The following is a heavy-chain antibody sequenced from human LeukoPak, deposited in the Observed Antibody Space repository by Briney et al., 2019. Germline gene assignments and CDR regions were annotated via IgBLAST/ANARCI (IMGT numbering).Heavy chain of an antibody. J-gene: IGHJ4*02. CDR2: ISYDGNHI. Sequence: QTAGPLTLSCTASGFTFSSYSMHWVRQAPGKGLEWVAVISYDGNHIYYADSVNGRLSTSRDNSTITLCLQMTSLRVEYSAVNYREREAARLQLGVRFFDYWGQGTLVTVSS. D-gene: IGHD5-24*01. V-gene: IGHV3-30*04. CDR1: GFTFSSYS. CDR3: EREAARLQLGVRFFDY.